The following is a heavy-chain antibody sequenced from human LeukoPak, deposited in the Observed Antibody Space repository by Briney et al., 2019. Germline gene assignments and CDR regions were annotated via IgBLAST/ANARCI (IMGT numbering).Heavy chain of an antibody. Sequence: PGGSLRLSCTASGFTFSDYAMSWVRQAPGKGLEWVSGISGSGGSIRYADSVKGRFIISRDNSKNTPYLQMNSLRAEDTAVYYCAKGGDGYNYYFDYWGQETLVTVSS. D-gene: IGHD5-24*01. J-gene: IGHJ4*02. V-gene: IGHV3-23*01. CDR1: GFTFSDYA. CDR3: AKGGDGYNYYFDY. CDR2: ISGSGGSI.